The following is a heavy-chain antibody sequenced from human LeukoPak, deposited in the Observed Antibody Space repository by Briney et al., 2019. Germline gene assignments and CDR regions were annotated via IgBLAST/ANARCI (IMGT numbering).Heavy chain of an antibody. D-gene: IGHD3-10*01. Sequence: PETLSLTCTVSGGSISSYYWSWIRQPPGKGLEWIGYIYYSGSTNYNPSLKSRVTISVDTSKNQFSLKLSSVTAADTAVYYCARVGDYYGSGSYYMSSYGMDVWGQGTTVTVSS. CDR1: GGSISSYY. CDR2: IYYSGST. CDR3: ARVGDYYGSGSYYMSSYGMDV. J-gene: IGHJ6*02. V-gene: IGHV4-59*12.